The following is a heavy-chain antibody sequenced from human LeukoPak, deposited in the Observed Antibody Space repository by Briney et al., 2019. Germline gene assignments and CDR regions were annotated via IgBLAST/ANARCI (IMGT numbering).Heavy chain of an antibody. CDR2: INPNSGGT. CDR1: GYTFTGYY. D-gene: IGHD2-2*01. V-gene: IGHV1-2*02. Sequence: ASVKVSCKVSGYTFTGYYMHWVRQAPGQGLEWMGWINPNSGGTNYAQKFQGRVTMTRDTSISTAYMELSRLRSDDTAVYYCARVVCSSTSCYDAFDIWGQGTMVTVSS. CDR3: ARVVCSSTSCYDAFDI. J-gene: IGHJ3*02.